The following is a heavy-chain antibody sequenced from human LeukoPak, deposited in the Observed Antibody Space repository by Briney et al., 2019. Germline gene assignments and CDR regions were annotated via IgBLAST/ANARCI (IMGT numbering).Heavy chain of an antibody. Sequence: GGSLRLSCAASGFTFSSYAMHWVRQAPGKGLEWVAVISYDGSNKYYADSVKGRFTISRDNSKNTLYLQMNSLRAEDTAVYYCARESHDLNAFDIWGQGTMVTVSS. V-gene: IGHV3-30-3*01. CDR1: GFTFSSYA. CDR3: ARESHDLNAFDI. J-gene: IGHJ3*02. D-gene: IGHD2-21*02. CDR2: ISYDGSNK.